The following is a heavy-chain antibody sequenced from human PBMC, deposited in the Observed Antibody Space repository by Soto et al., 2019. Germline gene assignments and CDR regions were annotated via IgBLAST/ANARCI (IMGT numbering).Heavy chain of an antibody. V-gene: IGHV4-4*02. CDR2: IYYSGST. J-gene: IGHJ4*02. Sequence: SETLSLTCAVSGGSISSSNWWRGVRQPPGKGLEWIGGIYYSGSTYYNPSLKSRVTISVDTSKNQFSLKLSSVTAADTAVYYCARTDYGDYPGGFGYWGQGTLVTVSS. CDR1: GGSISSSNW. CDR3: ARTDYGDYPGGFGY. D-gene: IGHD4-17*01.